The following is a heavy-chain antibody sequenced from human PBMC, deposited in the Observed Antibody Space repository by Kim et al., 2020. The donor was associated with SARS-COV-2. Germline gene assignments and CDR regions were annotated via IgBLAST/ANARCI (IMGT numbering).Heavy chain of an antibody. D-gene: IGHD4-17*01. J-gene: IGHJ4*02. V-gene: IGHV3-7*01. CDR3: ARATVVTLYGFDY. Sequence: CVDSVKARCTISRDNAKNALYLQMNSLSAEDTAVYYCARATVVTLYGFDYWGQGTLVTVSS.